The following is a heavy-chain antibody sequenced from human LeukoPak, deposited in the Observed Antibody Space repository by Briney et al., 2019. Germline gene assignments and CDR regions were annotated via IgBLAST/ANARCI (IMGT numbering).Heavy chain of an antibody. Sequence: NPSETLSLTCSVSGDSISSSSYFWDWIRQPPGKGLEWIVTIYYSGSTYYNPSLKSRATIYINTSKNQFSLKLNSVTAADTAVYYCARRVAVSGTGHYFDYWGQGTPVTVSS. CDR3: ARRVAVSGTGHYFDY. D-gene: IGHD6-19*01. CDR2: IYYSGST. CDR1: GDSISSSSYF. V-gene: IGHV4-39*01. J-gene: IGHJ4*02.